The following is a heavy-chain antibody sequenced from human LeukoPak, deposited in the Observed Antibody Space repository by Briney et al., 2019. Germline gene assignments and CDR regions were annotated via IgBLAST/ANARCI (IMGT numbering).Heavy chain of an antibody. D-gene: IGHD1-26*01. CDR2: IYYSGRT. CDR3: ASRRVGPFDY. Sequence: PSETLSLTCTVSGGSISSYYWSWIRQPPGKGLEWIGYIYYSGRTNYNPSLKSRVTISIDTSKNEFSLKLSSVTAADTAVYYCASRRVGPFDYWGQGTLVTVSS. CDR1: GGSISSYY. J-gene: IGHJ4*02. V-gene: IGHV4-59*08.